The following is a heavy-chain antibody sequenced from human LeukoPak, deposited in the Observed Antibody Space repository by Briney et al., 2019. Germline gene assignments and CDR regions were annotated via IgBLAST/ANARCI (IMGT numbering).Heavy chain of an antibody. CDR1: GFTFSSYA. Sequence: PGGSLRLSCAASGFTFSSYAMNWVRQAPGKGLEWVSAINGSGSKTYYADSVKGRFTISRDNSKNTLYLQMNSLRAEDTAVYYCAKAGADRVLRHFDWSTWEWGQGTLVTVSS. V-gene: IGHV3-23*01. J-gene: IGHJ4*02. CDR2: INGSGSKT. CDR3: AKAGADRVLRHFDWSTWE. D-gene: IGHD3-9*01.